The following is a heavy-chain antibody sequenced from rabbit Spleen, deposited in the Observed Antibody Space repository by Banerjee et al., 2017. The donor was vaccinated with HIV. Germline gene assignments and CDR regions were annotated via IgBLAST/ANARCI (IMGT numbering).Heavy chain of an antibody. J-gene: IGHJ3*01. Sequence: EESGGDLVKPEGSLTLTCTASGFSFSSSYWICWVRQAPGKGLEWIACIVPGNGATVYATWAKGRFTISKTSSTTVTLQMTSLTAADTATYFCARDIYGGAAYDEYLWGQGTLVTVS. CDR1: GFSFSSSYW. V-gene: IGHV1S45*01. CDR2: IVPGNGAT. CDR3: ARDIYGGAAYDEYL. D-gene: IGHD6-1*01.